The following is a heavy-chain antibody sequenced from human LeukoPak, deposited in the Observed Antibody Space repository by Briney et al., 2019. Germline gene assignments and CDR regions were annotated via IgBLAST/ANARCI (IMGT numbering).Heavy chain of an antibody. CDR1: GGTFSSYA. J-gene: IGHJ3*02. CDR3: AGPGRYPDAFDI. D-gene: IGHD1-14*01. CDR2: IIPILGIA. Sequence: ASVKVSCRASGGTFSSYAISWVRQAPGQGLEWMGRIIPILGIANYAQKFQGRVTITADKSTSTAYMELSSLRSEDTAVYYCAGPGRYPDAFDIWGQGTMVTVSS. V-gene: IGHV1-69*04.